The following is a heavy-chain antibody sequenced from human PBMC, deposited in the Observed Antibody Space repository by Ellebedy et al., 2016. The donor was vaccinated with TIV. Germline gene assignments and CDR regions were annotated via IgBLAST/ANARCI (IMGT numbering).Heavy chain of an antibody. D-gene: IGHD6-13*01. CDR1: GYTFTSYD. CDR3: ARISYSSSWYAYYYYYYGMDV. CDR2: MNPNSGNT. V-gene: IGHV1-8*01. J-gene: IGHJ6*02. Sequence: ASVKVSCXASGYTFTSYDINWVRQATGQGLEWMGWMNPNSGNTGYAQKFQGRVTMTRNTSISTAYMELSSLRSEDTAVYYCARISYSSSWYAYYYYYYGMDVWGQGTTVTVSS.